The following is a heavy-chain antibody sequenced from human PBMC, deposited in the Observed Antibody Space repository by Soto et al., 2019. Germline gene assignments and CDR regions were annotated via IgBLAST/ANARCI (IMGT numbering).Heavy chain of an antibody. D-gene: IGHD4-17*01. V-gene: IGHV4-31*03. J-gene: IGHJ4*02. CDR3: ARGIYGDYSSGSPFDY. CDR2: IYYSGST. Sequence: PSETLSLTCTVSGGSISSGGYYWSWIRQHPGKGLEWIGYIYYSGSTNYNPSLKSRVTISVDTSKNQFSLKLSSVTAADTAVYCCARGIYGDYSSGSPFDYWGQGTLVTVSS. CDR1: GGSISSGGYY.